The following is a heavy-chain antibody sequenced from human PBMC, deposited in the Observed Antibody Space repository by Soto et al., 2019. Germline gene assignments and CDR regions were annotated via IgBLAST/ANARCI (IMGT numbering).Heavy chain of an antibody. CDR1: GFTFDDYA. Sequence: EVQLVESGGGLVQPGRSLRLSCAASGFTFDDYAMHWVRQAPGKGLEWVSGISWNSGSIGYADSVKGRFTISRDNAKNSLYLQMNSLRAEDTALYYCAKAQTVGGSSSWYGHFDYGGQGTLVTVSS. J-gene: IGHJ4*02. V-gene: IGHV3-9*01. CDR3: AKAQTVGGSSSWYGHFDY. CDR2: ISWNSGSI. D-gene: IGHD6-13*01.